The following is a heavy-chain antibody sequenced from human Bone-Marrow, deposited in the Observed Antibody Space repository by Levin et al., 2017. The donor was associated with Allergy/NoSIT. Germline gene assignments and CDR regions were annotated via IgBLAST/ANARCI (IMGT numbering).Heavy chain of an antibody. CDR2: ISYVGNNQ. V-gene: IGHV3-30*03. D-gene: IGHD3-10*01. CDR1: GFTLSSYG. CDR3: ARDRGDLLPFGFDY. Sequence: LSLTCAASGFTLSSYGMHWVRQAPGKGLEWVAVISYVGNNQYYGDSVRGRFTISRDNAMNTLYLQMDSPRDEDTAVNYCARDRGDLLPFGFDYWGQGTLVTVSS. J-gene: IGHJ4*02.